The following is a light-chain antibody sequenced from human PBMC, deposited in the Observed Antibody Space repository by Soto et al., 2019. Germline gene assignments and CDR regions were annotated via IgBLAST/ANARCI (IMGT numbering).Light chain of an antibody. CDR2: DAS. V-gene: IGKV1-5*01. J-gene: IGKJ1*01. CDR1: QSIRNW. Sequence: DIQMTQSPSTLSASVGGRVNITCRASQSIRNWLAWYKQKPGKAPNLLIYDASSLESGVPSRFSGSGSGTEFTLTISSLQPDDFATYYCQQYNSYWTCGQGTKVDIK. CDR3: QQYNSYWT.